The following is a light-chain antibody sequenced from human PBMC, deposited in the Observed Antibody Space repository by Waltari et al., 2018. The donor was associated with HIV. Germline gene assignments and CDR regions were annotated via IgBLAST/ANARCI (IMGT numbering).Light chain of an antibody. CDR3: AAWDDSLSGSWV. J-gene: IGLJ3*02. CDR1: SSHIGRNY. Sequence: QSVMPQPPSASGTPGQRVTIPCSGSSSHIGRNYVTWYQQLPGTTPKLLIYRNNQRPSGVPDRFSGSKSGTSASLAISGLRSEDEADYYCAAWDDSLSGSWVFGGGTQVTVL. V-gene: IGLV1-47*01. CDR2: RNN.